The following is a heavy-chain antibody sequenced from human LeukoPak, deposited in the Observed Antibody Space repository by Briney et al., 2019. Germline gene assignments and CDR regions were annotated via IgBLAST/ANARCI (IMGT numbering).Heavy chain of an antibody. Sequence: SGPTLVKPTQTLTLTCTFSGFSLSTSGVGVGWIRQPPGKALEWLALIYWDDDKRYSPSLKSRLTITKDTSKNQVVLTMTNMDPVDTATYYCAHRRSWGRGSGSYEYYFDYWGQGTLVTVSS. J-gene: IGHJ4*02. CDR1: GFSLSTSGVG. CDR2: IYWDDDK. D-gene: IGHD3-10*01. CDR3: AHRRSWGRGSGSYEYYFDY. V-gene: IGHV2-5*02.